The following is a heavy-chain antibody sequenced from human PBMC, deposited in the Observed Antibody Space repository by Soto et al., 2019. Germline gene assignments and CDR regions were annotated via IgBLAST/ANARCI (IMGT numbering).Heavy chain of an antibody. Sequence: GGSLRLSCAASGFTFSSYAMSWVRQAPGKGLEWVSAISGSGGSTYYADSVKGRFTISRDNSKNTLYLQMNSLRAEDTAVYYCAKDPVLRFLEWLSQDWFGPWGQGTLVTVSS. CDR1: GFTFSSYA. CDR3: AKDPVLRFLEWLSQDWFGP. CDR2: ISGSGGST. V-gene: IGHV3-23*01. D-gene: IGHD3-3*01. J-gene: IGHJ5*02.